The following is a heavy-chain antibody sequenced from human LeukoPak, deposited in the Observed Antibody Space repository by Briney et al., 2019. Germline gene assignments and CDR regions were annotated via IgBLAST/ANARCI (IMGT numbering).Heavy chain of an antibody. Sequence: ASGKVSCKASGYTFTSYYMNWARQAPGQGLEWMGIINPSGGSTSYAQKFQGRVTMTRDTSTSTVYMELSSLRSEDTAVYYCARSGYSYGYYFDYWGQGTLVTVSS. CDR3: ARSGYSYGYYFDY. J-gene: IGHJ4*02. CDR2: INPSGGST. V-gene: IGHV1-46*01. D-gene: IGHD5-18*01. CDR1: GYTFTSYY.